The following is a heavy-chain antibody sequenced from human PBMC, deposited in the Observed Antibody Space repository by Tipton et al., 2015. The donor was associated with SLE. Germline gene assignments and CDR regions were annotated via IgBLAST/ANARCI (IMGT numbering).Heavy chain of an antibody. CDR2: IYYRGSS. J-gene: IGHJ5*01. CDR3: ARATYCSSTSCYNGGWFDS. V-gene: IGHV4-59*11. CDR1: GGSISSHY. Sequence: GLVKPSETLSLTCTVSGGSISSHYWSWIRQPPGKGLEWLGHIYYRGSSDYSPSLKSRATISGDTSKNQFSLRLTSATAADTAVYYCARATYCSSTSCYNGGWFDSWGQGTRVTVSS. D-gene: IGHD2-2*02.